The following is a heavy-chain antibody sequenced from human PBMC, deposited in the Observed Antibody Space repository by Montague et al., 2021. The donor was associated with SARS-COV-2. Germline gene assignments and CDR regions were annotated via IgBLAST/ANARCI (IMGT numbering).Heavy chain of an antibody. V-gene: IGHV4-59*01. CDR1: GDSITSYY. J-gene: IGHJ5*02. CDR2: VYFPGSV. Sequence: SETLSLTCTVSGDSITSYYWTWIRQPPGKGLEWIGYVYFPGSVKYNPSLNSRVTMSIDTSTKQFSLELTSVTAADTAIYYCARDLSRAFCEGDSCYSENWFAPWGQGTLVTVSS. D-gene: IGHD2-21*02. CDR3: ARDLSRAFCEGDSCYSENWFAP.